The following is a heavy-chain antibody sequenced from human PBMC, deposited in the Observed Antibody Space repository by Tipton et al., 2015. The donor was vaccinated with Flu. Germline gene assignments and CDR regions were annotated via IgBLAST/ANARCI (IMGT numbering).Heavy chain of an antibody. CDR1: DDSISSYY. CDR3: ARARAPDYCYAMDV. V-gene: IGHV4-59*01. J-gene: IGHJ6*02. CDR2: IYYSESS. Sequence: TLSLTCSVSDDSISSYYWSWIRQPPGKGLQWMGYIYYSESSKYNPSLKSRLTLSVDSSQNQFPLRLTSVPAADTAVYYCARARAPDYCYAMDVWGQGITGTVSS.